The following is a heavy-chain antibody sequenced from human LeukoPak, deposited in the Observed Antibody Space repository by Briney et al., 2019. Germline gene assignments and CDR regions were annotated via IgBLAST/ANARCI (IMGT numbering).Heavy chain of an antibody. CDR3: ASSGSYRFDY. Sequence: GGSLRLSCAASGFTFSSYSMNWVRQAPGKGLEWVSHITASGTAMFYADSVKGRFTISRDNAENSLYLQMNSLRDEDTAVYYCASSGSYRFDYWGQGTLVTVSS. D-gene: IGHD1-26*01. V-gene: IGHV3-48*02. CDR1: GFTFSSYS. CDR2: ITASGTAM. J-gene: IGHJ4*02.